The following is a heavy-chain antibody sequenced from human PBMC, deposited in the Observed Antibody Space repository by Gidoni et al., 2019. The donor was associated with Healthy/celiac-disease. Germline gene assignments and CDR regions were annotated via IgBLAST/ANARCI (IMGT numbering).Heavy chain of an antibody. CDR2: IKQDGSEK. CDR1: GSTFSSYW. D-gene: IGHD2-15*01. J-gene: IGHJ6*02. CDR3: ARGLVAAGEYYYYYGMDV. Sequence: EVQLVESGGGLVQPGGSLRLSCAASGSTFSSYWLSWVRQAPGKGLEWVANIKQDGSEKYYVDSVKGRFTISRDNAKNSLYLQMNSLRAEDTAVYYCARGLVAAGEYYYYYGMDVWGQGTTVTVSS. V-gene: IGHV3-7*01.